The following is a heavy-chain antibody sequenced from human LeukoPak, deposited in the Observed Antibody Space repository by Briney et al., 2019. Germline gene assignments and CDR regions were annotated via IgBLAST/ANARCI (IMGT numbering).Heavy chain of an antibody. V-gene: IGHV3-7*03. Sequence: GGSLRLSCAASGFTFSSYWMSWVRQAPGKGLEWVANIEQDGSEKYYVDSVKGRFTISRDNSKNTLYLQMNSLRAEDTAVYYCAKVQMAIFGVVPYYFDYWGQGTLVTVSS. D-gene: IGHD3-3*01. CDR2: IEQDGSEK. J-gene: IGHJ4*02. CDR3: AKVQMAIFGVVPYYFDY. CDR1: GFTFSSYW.